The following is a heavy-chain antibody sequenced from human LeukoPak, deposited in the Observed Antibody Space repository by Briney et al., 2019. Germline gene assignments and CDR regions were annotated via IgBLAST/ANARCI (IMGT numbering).Heavy chain of an antibody. J-gene: IGHJ5*02. CDR1: GGSITSSNW. Sequence: SGTLSLTCAVSGGSITSSNWWNWVRQPPGKGLEWIGEIHHSGSTNYSPSLKSRVTISVDKSKNQFSLKPSSVTAADTAVYYCARTAGYYYGSGSYYAWFDPWGQGTLVTVSS. V-gene: IGHV4-4*02. CDR3: ARTAGYYYGSGSYYAWFDP. D-gene: IGHD3-10*01. CDR2: IHHSGST.